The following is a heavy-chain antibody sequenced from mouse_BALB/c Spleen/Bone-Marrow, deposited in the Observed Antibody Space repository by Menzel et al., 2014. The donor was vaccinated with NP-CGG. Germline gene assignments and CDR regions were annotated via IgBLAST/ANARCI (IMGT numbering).Heavy chain of an antibody. CDR3: YGANGNYHWFDY. V-gene: IGHV14-4*02. CDR2: IDPGNGDT. Sequence: VQLQQSGAGLVRPGASVKLSCTASGFTFTGYYMHWVKQRPGQGLEWIGGIDPGNGDTEYAPKFKGKATMTADTSSNASYLYLNIRRSESDDVYYYYGANGNYHWFDYWGQGTTLTVSS. J-gene: IGHJ2*01. CDR1: GFTFTGYY. D-gene: IGHD4-1*01.